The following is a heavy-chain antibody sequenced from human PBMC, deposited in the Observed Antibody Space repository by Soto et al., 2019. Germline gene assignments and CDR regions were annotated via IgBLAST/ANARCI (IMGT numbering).Heavy chain of an antibody. CDR1: GGSVSSGSYY. CDR2: IYYSGST. Sequence: SETLSLTCTVSGGSVSSGSYYWSWIRQPPGKGLEGIGYIYYSGSTNYNPSLKSRVTISVDTSKNQFSLKLSSVTAADTAVYYCARGGDIVVVPAALGDYYYYYGMDVWGQGTTVTVSS. D-gene: IGHD2-2*01. V-gene: IGHV4-61*01. CDR3: ARGGDIVVVPAALGDYYYYYGMDV. J-gene: IGHJ6*02.